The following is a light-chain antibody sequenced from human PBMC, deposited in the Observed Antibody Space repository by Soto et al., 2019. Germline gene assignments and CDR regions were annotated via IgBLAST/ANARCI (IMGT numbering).Light chain of an antibody. CDR1: QTISTY. CDR2: AAY. J-gene: IGKJ1*01. V-gene: IGKV1-39*01. CDR3: QQSYSSPRT. Sequence: DIQMTESPSTLSASVGERVTITCRASQTISTYLNWYQQKPGKAPKLLIYAAYSLQSGVPSRFSGRGSGTDFTLTITSLQPEDFATYSCQQSYSSPRTFGQGTKVDIK.